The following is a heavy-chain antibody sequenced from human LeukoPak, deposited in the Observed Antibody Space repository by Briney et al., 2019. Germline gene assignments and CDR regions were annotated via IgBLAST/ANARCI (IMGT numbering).Heavy chain of an antibody. J-gene: IGHJ4*02. V-gene: IGHV3-33*01. CDR3: ARHYYDSSGYYYHDY. CDR1: GFTFSSYG. D-gene: IGHD3-22*01. Sequence: GRSLRLSCAASGFTFSSYGMHWVRQAPGKGLEWVAVIWYDGSNKYYADSVKGRFTISRDNSKNTLYLQMNSLRAEDTAVYYCARHYYDSSGYYYHDYWGQGTLVTVSP. CDR2: IWYDGSNK.